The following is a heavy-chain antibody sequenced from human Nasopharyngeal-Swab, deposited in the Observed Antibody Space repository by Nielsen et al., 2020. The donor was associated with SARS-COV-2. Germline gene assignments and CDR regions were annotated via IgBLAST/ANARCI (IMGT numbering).Heavy chain of an antibody. CDR3: ARVRRHSGSYPPGS. D-gene: IGHD1-26*01. CDR2: MNPNSGNT. V-gene: IGHV1-8*01. CDR1: GYTFTSYD. J-gene: IGHJ5*02. Sequence: ASVKVSCKASGYTFTSYDINWVRQATGQGLEWMGWMNPNSGNTGYAQKFQGRVTMTRNTSISTAYMELSSLRSEDTAVYYCARVRRHSGSYPPGSWGQGTLVTVSS.